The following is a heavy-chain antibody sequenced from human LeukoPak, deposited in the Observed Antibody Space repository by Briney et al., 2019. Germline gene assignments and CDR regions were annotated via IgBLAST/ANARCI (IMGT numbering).Heavy chain of an antibody. CDR3: ARVRSSYYYYYMDV. J-gene: IGHJ6*03. CDR1: GYTFTNYD. CDR2: MNPNNGIT. Sequence: ASVKVSCKASGYTFTNYDINWVRQATGQGLEWLGSMNPNNGITRSAQKFRGRVTITRSTPISTAYMELSSLRSEDTAVYYCARVRSSYYYYYMDVWGKGTTVTVSS. V-gene: IGHV1-8*03.